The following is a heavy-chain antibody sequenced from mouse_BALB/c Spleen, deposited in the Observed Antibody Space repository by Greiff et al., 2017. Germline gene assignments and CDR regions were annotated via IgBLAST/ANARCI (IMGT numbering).Heavy chain of an antibody. V-gene: IGHV3-8*02. J-gene: IGHJ4*01. D-gene: IGHD1-3*01. CDR2: ISYSGST. CDR1: GDSITSCY. Sequence: EVKLVESGPSLVKPSQTLSLTCSVTGDSITSCYWNWIRKFPGNKLEYMGYISYSGSTYYNPSLKSRISIIRDTSKNQYYLQLNSVTTEDTDTYYCASNLAMDYWGQGTSVTVSS. CDR3: ASNLAMDY.